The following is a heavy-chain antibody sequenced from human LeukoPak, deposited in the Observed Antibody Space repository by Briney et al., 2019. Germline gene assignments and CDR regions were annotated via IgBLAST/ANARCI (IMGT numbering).Heavy chain of an antibody. D-gene: IGHD3-9*01. CDR1: GLTFTKAW. Sequence: GGSLRLSCTASGLTFTKAWMTWVRQGAGEGLEWIGRIKSKRDGATTDYAASVKDRFTISRDDSKNTRYLQMNSLKTEDTAVYYCTTNPYDETGYHLWGQGTMVTVSS. V-gene: IGHV3-15*01. CDR3: TTNPYDETGYHL. CDR2: IKSKRDGATT. J-gene: IGHJ3*01.